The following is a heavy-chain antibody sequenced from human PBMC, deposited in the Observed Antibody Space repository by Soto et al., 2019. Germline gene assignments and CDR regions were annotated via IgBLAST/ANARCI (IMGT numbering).Heavy chain of an antibody. CDR1: VFTFSSYG. J-gene: IGHJ4*02. CDR2: IWYDGSNK. V-gene: IGHV3-33*01. Sequence: RGSLRLSCSASVFTFSSYGMHWFRQAPGKGLEWVAVIWYDGSNKYYADSVKGRFTISRDNSKNTLYLQMNSLRAEDTAVYYCARAGYSYGYYFDYWGQGTLVTVSS. D-gene: IGHD5-18*01. CDR3: ARAGYSYGYYFDY.